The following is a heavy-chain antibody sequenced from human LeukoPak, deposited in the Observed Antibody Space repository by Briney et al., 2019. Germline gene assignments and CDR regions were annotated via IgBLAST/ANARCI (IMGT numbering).Heavy chain of an antibody. CDR1: GFTFSSYA. Sequence: PGGSLRLSCAASGFTFSSYAMSWVRQAPGKGVEGVSAISGSGGSTYYADSVKGRFTISRDNSKTTLYLQMTRLTAEDTAVYYCAKDGSHGSGTRHWGQETLVTVSS. D-gene: IGHD3-10*01. CDR2: ISGSGGST. V-gene: IGHV3-23*01. J-gene: IGHJ4*02. CDR3: AKDGSHGSGTRH.